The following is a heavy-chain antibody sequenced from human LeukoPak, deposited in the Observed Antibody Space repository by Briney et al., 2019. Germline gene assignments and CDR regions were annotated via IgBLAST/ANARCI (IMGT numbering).Heavy chain of an antibody. D-gene: IGHD1-26*01. J-gene: IGHJ4*02. CDR3: ARVGSYNFDS. CDR2: IYYSGNT. V-gene: IGHV4-59*01. CDR1: GGSFSGYY. Sequence: PSETLSLTCAVYGGSFSGYYWSWIRQPPGKGLEWMGYIYYSGNTNYNPSLKSRVTISVDTSKNQFSLKVNSVTTADTAVYYCARVGSYNFDSWGQGTLVIVSS.